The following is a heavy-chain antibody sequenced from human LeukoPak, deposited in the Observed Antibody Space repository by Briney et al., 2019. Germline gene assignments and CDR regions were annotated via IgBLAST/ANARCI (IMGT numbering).Heavy chain of an antibody. CDR2: ISWDGGST. D-gene: IGHD2-2*01. Sequence: PGGSLRLCCAASGFAFDDYAMHWVRQAPGKGLEWVSLISWDGGSTYYADSVKGRFTISRDNSKNSLYLQMNSLRAEDTALYYCAKSRYQSYYMDVWGKGTTVTVSS. CDR3: AKSRYQSYYMDV. CDR1: GFAFDDYA. J-gene: IGHJ6*03. V-gene: IGHV3-43D*04.